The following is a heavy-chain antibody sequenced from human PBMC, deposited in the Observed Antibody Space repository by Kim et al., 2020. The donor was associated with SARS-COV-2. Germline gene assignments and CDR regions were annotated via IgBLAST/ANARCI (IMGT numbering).Heavy chain of an antibody. CDR3: TTLTRGDYGAFEL. CDR1: GISFRDYN. CDR2: IWFHGNDA. V-gene: IGHV3-33*07. J-gene: IGHJ3*01. Sequence: GGSLRLSCVASGISFRDYNIYWVRQVPGKGLQWVAVIWFHGNDADYADSLQGRFTFSRDNSRNTVWLQIDSLRVEDSSVYYCTTLTRGDYGAFELWGQGTMVTVSS. D-gene: IGHD2-21*01.